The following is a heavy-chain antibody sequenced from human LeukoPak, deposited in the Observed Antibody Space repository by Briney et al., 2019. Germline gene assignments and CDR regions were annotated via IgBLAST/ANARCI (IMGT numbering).Heavy chain of an antibody. Sequence: GGSLRLSCAASGFTFSSYGMHWVRQAPGKGLEWVAFIRYDGSNKYYADSVKGRFTISRDNSKNTLYLQMNSLRAEDTAVYYCAKGPSGWLLTRTFDYWGQGTLVTVSS. D-gene: IGHD4-23*01. J-gene: IGHJ4*02. CDR1: GFTFSSYG. V-gene: IGHV3-30*02. CDR3: AKGPSGWLLTRTFDY. CDR2: IRYDGSNK.